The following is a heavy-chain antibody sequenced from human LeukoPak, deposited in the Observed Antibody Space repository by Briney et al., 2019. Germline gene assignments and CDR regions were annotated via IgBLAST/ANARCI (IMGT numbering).Heavy chain of an antibody. D-gene: IGHD3-16*01. J-gene: IGHJ4*02. Sequence: GGSLRLSWAPSGFTFSSYSMNWVRHPPGKGLEWVSSISSSSSYIYYADSVKGRFIISSDNAKNSLYLQMNSLRAEHTAVYYWARDPGGFWGQGTLVTVSS. CDR2: ISSSSSYI. CDR3: ARDPGGF. V-gene: IGHV3-21*01. CDR1: GFTFSSYS.